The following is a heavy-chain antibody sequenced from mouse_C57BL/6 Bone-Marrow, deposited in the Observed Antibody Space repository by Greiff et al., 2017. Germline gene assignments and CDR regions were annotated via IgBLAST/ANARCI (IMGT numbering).Heavy chain of an antibody. V-gene: IGHV1-82*01. CDR2: IYPGDGDT. CDR3: ARRGGAY. Sequence: VQGVESGPELVKPGASVKISCKASGYAFSSSWMNWVKQRPGKGLEWIGRIYPGDGDTNYNGKFKGKATLTADKSSSTAYMQLSSLTSEDSAVYFCARRGGAYWGQGTLVTVSA. J-gene: IGHJ3*01. CDR1: GYAFSSSW.